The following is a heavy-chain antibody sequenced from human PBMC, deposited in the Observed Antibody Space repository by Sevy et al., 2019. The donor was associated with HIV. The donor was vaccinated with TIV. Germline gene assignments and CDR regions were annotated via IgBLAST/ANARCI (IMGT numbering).Heavy chain of an antibody. Sequence: GGSLRLSCAASGFTFSTYAMHWVRQAPGKGLEWVAVISYDGDTKYYADSVKGGFTISRDNPKNTLYVLMNSLRPEDTAVYYCARDDGYTVNWCPGYWGQGTLVTVSS. CDR1: GFTFSTYA. J-gene: IGHJ4*02. CDR2: ISYDGDTK. V-gene: IGHV3-30*04. CDR3: ARDDGYTVNWCPGY. D-gene: IGHD3-16*01.